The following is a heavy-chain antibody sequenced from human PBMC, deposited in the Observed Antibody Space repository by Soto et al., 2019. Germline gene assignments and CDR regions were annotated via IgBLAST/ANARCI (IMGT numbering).Heavy chain of an antibody. Sequence: EVQLVETGGGLIQPGGSLRLSCAASGFTVSSNYMSWVRQAPGKGLEWVSVIYSGGSTYYADSVKGRFTISRDNSKNTLYLQMNGLRAEDTGVYYCGRDGAMVGGVMSGYYHYGMDVWGQGTTVTVSS. CDR3: GRDGAMVGGVMSGYYHYGMDV. D-gene: IGHD3-10*01. CDR2: IYSGGST. V-gene: IGHV3-53*02. CDR1: GFTVSSNY. J-gene: IGHJ6*02.